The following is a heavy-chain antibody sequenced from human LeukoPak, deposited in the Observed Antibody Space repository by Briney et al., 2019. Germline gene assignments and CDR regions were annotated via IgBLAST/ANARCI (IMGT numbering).Heavy chain of an antibody. CDR2: VSFDAGNK. V-gene: IGHV3-30*04. Sequence: TGGSLRLSCEASGFTFSTYAINWVRQAPGKGLEWVAAVSFDAGNKYYTDSVRGRFTVSRDNSKNTLYLPMNSLRAEDTAVYFCARDQGPHSGYNSFFDYWGQGTLVTVSS. D-gene: IGHD5-12*01. J-gene: IGHJ4*02. CDR1: GFTFSTYA. CDR3: ARDQGPHSGYNSFFDY.